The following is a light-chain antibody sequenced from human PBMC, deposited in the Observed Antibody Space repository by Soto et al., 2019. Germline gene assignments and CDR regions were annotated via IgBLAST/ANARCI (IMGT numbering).Light chain of an antibody. CDR1: QGISSN. Sequence: DIQLTQSPSFLSASVGDRVSITCRASQGISSNLAWYQQKPGKAPKLLIYAAFILQNGVPSRFSGSGSGTEFTLTINSLQPEDFATYYCQQVNSYPLTFGPGTKVDIK. J-gene: IGKJ3*01. CDR3: QQVNSYPLT. CDR2: AAF. V-gene: IGKV1-9*01.